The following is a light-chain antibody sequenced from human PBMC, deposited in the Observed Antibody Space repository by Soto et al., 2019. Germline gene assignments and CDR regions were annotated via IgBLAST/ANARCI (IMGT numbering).Light chain of an antibody. CDR1: NSNIGTNY. CDR2: DDN. CDR3: GTWDSSLSAEV. V-gene: IGLV1-51*01. J-gene: IGLJ2*01. Sequence: QSVSTQPPSVSAAPGQKVTISCSGSNSNIGTNYVSWYQHLPGTAPKLLIYDDNKRPSGIPDRFSASKSGTSATLGITGLQTGDEADYYCGTWDSSLSAEVFGGGTKLTVL.